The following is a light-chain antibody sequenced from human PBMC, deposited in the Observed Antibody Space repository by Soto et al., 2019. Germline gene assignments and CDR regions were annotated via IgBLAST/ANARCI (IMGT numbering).Light chain of an antibody. CDR2: AAS. CDR3: QQSNSSPPT. CDR1: QSITNY. J-gene: IGKJ4*01. V-gene: IGKV1-39*01. Sequence: DIQMTQSPSALSASVGDRVTITCLASQSITNYLNWYQHKPGQAPNLLIYAASTLQAGVPSRFRGSGSGTDFTLTISSLQPEDFATYFCQQSNSSPPTFGGGTKVDIK.